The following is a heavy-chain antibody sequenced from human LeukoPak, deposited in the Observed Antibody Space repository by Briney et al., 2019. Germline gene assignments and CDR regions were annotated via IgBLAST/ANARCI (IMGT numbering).Heavy chain of an antibody. V-gene: IGHV1-2*02. Sequence: ASVKVSCKASGYTFSGYYMHWVRQAPGQGLEWMGWINPKSGGTNYAQKFQGRVTMTRDTSISTAYMELSRLRSDDTAVYNCARDGGAAGQDYWGQGILVTVSS. CDR2: INPKSGGT. J-gene: IGHJ4*02. D-gene: IGHD6-13*01. CDR1: GYTFSGYY. CDR3: ARDGGAAGQDY.